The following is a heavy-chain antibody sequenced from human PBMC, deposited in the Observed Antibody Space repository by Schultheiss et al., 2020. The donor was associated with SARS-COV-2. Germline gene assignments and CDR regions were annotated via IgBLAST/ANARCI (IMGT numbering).Heavy chain of an antibody. CDR3: AREVVYGDSMIDY. V-gene: IGHV4-39*07. D-gene: IGHD4-17*01. J-gene: IGHJ4*02. CDR1: GGSISSSSYY. CDR2: IYYSGST. Sequence: SETLSLTCTVSGGSISSSSYYWGWIRQPPGKGLEWIGSIYYSGSTNYNPSLKSRVTISVDTSKNQFSLKVRSVTAADTAVYYCAREVVYGDSMIDYWGQGTLVTVSS.